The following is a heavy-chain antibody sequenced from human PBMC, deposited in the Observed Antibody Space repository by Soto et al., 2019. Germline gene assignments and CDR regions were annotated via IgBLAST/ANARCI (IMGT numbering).Heavy chain of an antibody. V-gene: IGHV3-15*01. CDR3: STYDYIWVSDRYRWAY. Sequence: EVQLVESGGDLVKPGGSLTLSCAASGSTFSNAWMSWVRQAPGKGLEWVGRIKSKTDGGTTDYAAPVKGRFTISRDDSKNMLYLYMSSLKTEDTAMYYCSTYDYIWVSDRYRWAYWGQGTLVTVSS. D-gene: IGHD3-16*02. CDR1: GSTFSNAW. CDR2: IKSKTDGGTT. J-gene: IGHJ4*02.